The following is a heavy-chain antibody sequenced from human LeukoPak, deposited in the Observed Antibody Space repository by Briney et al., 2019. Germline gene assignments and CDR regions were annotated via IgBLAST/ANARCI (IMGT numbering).Heavy chain of an antibody. V-gene: IGHV3-9*01. CDR3: AKGINYDILKALDY. CDR1: GFTFDDYA. D-gene: IGHD3-9*01. Sequence: GGSLRLSCAASGFTFDDYAMHWVRQAPGKGLEWVSGISWNSGSIGYADSVKGRFTISRDNAKNSLYLQMNSLRAEDTALYYCAKGINYDILKALDYWGQGTLVTVSS. J-gene: IGHJ4*02. CDR2: ISWNSGSI.